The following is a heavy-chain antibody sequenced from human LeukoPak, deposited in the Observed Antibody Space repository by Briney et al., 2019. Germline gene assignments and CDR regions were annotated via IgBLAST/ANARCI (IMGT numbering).Heavy chain of an antibody. CDR2: IRNDRIT. CDR1: GLTFSDAW. Sequence: GGSLRLSCVLSGLTFSDAWMSWVRQAPGKGLEWVGRIRNDRITDYAAPVQGRFSISRDNSKNTFYLQMNSLRTEDTGMYLCTWMATIFTVDYWGQGTLVTVSS. J-gene: IGHJ4*02. CDR3: TWMATIFTVDY. V-gene: IGHV3-15*01. D-gene: IGHD5-12*01.